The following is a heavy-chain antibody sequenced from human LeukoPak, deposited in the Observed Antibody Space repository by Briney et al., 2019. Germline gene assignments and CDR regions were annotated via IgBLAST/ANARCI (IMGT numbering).Heavy chain of an antibody. Sequence: GGSLRLSCEASGFTFRSYAMSWLRQAPGKGLEWVSAISGSGGSTYYADSVKGRFTIPRDNSKNTLYLQMNSLRAEDTAVYYCAKGSMYYYESSGDRWDYWGQGTLVLVSS. CDR3: AKGSMYYYESSGDRWDY. CDR1: GFTFRSYA. CDR2: ISGSGGST. J-gene: IGHJ4*02. V-gene: IGHV3-23*01. D-gene: IGHD3-22*01.